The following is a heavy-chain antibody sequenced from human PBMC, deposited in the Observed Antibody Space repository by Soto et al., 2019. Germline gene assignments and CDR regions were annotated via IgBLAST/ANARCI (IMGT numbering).Heavy chain of an antibody. J-gene: IGHJ5*02. V-gene: IGHV1-3*01. D-gene: IGHD4-17*01. Sequence: ASVKVSCKASGYTFTSYAMHWVRQAPGQRLEWMGWINAGNGNTKYSQKFQGRVTITRDTSASTAYMELSSLRSEDTAVYYCARSRIYGNNWFDPRGQGTLVTVSS. CDR3: ARSRIYGNNWFDP. CDR2: INAGNGNT. CDR1: GYTFTSYA.